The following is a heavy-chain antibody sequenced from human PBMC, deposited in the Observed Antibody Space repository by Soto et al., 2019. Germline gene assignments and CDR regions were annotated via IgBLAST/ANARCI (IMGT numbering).Heavy chain of an antibody. J-gene: IGHJ3*02. CDR2: TFRKGDT. Sequence: QVVLQESVPGRVKASGPLSLTCALSGGSVSDKRWWTWVRQTPGKWLEWSGETFRKGDTNYNAFLKRRVSISIDKSRNQVSLILTSVTAADTAVYYCASYVGTGGYGAFDIWGQGTVVTVS. D-gene: IGHD3-16*01. CDR1: GGSVSDKRW. V-gene: IGHV4-4*02. CDR3: ASYVGTGGYGAFDI.